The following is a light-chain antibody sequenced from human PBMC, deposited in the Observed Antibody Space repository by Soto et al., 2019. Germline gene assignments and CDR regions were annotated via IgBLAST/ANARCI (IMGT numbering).Light chain of an antibody. V-gene: IGKV3-15*01. J-gene: IGKJ1*01. CDR3: QQSNNWPPWT. CDR1: QSVRSN. CDR2: GAS. Sequence: EIVMTQSPVTLSVSPGEGATLSCRASQSVRSNLAWYQQKPGQPPRLLIYGASTRATSIPVRFSGSGSGTEFTLTISSLQSEDFAVYYCQQSNNWPPWTFGQGTKVEIK.